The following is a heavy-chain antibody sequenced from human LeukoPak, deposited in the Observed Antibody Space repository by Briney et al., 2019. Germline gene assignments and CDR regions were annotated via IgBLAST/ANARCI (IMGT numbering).Heavy chain of an antibody. D-gene: IGHD4-11*01. V-gene: IGHV3-23*01. CDR3: ANPPTVTSFDS. CDR1: GFTFSSYA. CDR2: INGNGGRT. Sequence: PGGSLRLSCAASGFTFSSYAMSWVRQAPGKGLEWVSSINGNGGRTYYADSVRGRFTISRDNSKNTLYLQMNSLRAEDTAVYYCANPPTVTSFDSWGQGTLVTVSS. J-gene: IGHJ4*02.